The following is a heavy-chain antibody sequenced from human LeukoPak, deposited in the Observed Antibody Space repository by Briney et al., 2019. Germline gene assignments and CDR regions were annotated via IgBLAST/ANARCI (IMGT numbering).Heavy chain of an antibody. J-gene: IGHJ4*02. V-gene: IGHV3-64D*08. Sequence: PGGSLRLSCSASGFTFSSYAMHWVRQAPGKGLEYVSAISSSGDSTYYADSVKGRFTISRDNSKNTLYLQMSSLRPEDAAVYYCASHMDVVIVPVEMASDCWGQGTLVTVSS. CDR2: ISSSGDST. CDR1: GFTFSSYA. D-gene: IGHD2-2*03. CDR3: ASHMDVVIVPVEMASDC.